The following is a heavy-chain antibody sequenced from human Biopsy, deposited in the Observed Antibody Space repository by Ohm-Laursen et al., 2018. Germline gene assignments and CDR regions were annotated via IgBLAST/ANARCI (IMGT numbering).Heavy chain of an antibody. Sequence: GSLRLSCAASGFTLHSYAMNWVRQAPGKGLEWISRLDVAEYNIYYADSVRGRFTASRDNSKGMVYLQMDRLRVDDTAVYYCVRTWGGYDFDSWGQGTLVTVSS. D-gene: IGHD3-16*01. CDR3: VRTWGGYDFDS. CDR1: GFTLHSYA. CDR2: LDVAEYNI. J-gene: IGHJ4*01. V-gene: IGHV3-23*01.